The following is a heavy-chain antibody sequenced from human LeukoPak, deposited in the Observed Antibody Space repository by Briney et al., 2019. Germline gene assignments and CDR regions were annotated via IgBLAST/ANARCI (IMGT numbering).Heavy chain of an antibody. CDR3: ARRKGYSYGPRYFDY. Sequence: PSETLSLTCAVYGGSFSGYYWSWIRQPPGKGLEWIGEINHSGSTNYNPSLKSRVTISVDTSKNQFSLKLSSVTAADTAVYYCARRKGYSYGPRYFDYWGQGTLVTVSS. V-gene: IGHV4-34*01. CDR2: INHSGST. CDR1: GGSFSGYY. D-gene: IGHD5-18*01. J-gene: IGHJ4*02.